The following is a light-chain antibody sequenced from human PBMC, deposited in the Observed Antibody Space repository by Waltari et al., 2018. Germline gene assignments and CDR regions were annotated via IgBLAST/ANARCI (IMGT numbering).Light chain of an antibody. Sequence: TCRASQVIISNLAWYQQKPGKSPKLLISDASTLQSGVPLRFSGSGSGTDFTLTISSLQPEDFATYYCQQLNSYPITFGQGTRLEIK. CDR3: QQLNSYPIT. CDR2: DAS. V-gene: IGKV1-9*01. J-gene: IGKJ5*01. CDR1: QVIISN.